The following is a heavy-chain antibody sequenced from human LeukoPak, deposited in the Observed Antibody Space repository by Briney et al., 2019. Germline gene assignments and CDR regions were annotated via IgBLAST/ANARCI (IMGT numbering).Heavy chain of an antibody. D-gene: IGHD6-13*01. CDR3: ASGIAAAGISSDY. Sequence: GGSLRLSCAASGFTFSSYSMNWVRQAPGKGLEWVSSISSSSSYIYYADSVKGRFTISTDNAKNSPYLQMNSLRAEDTAVYYCASGIAAAGISSDYWGQGTLVTVSS. V-gene: IGHV3-21*01. CDR2: ISSSSSYI. CDR1: GFTFSSYS. J-gene: IGHJ4*02.